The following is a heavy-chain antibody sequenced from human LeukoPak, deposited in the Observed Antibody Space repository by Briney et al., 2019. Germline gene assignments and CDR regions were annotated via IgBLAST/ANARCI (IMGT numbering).Heavy chain of an antibody. Sequence: PGGSLRLSCAASGFTFSNAWMSWVRQAPGKGLEWVGRIKSKTDGGTTDYAAPVKGRFTISRDDSKNTLYLQMNSLKAEDTAVYYCTTHLEDYYESSVDFDIWGQGTMVTVSS. J-gene: IGHJ3*02. CDR3: TTHLEDYYESSVDFDI. V-gene: IGHV3-15*01. CDR1: GFTFSNAW. D-gene: IGHD3-22*01. CDR2: IKSKTDGGTT.